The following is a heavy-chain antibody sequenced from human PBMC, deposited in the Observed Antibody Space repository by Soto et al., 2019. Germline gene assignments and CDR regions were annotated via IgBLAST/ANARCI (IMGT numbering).Heavy chain of an antibody. CDR3: SRDRTGYFDY. Sequence: QVQLVESGGGVVQPGRSLRLSCAASGFTFSSYGMHWVRQAPGKGLEWVAVIWYDGSNKYYADSVKGRFTISRDNSKNTLYQQINSLSAEDTAVYYCSRDRTGYFDYWVQGTLVTVSS. CDR2: IWYDGSNK. CDR1: GFTFSSYG. J-gene: IGHJ4*02. V-gene: IGHV3-33*01. D-gene: IGHD2-2*01.